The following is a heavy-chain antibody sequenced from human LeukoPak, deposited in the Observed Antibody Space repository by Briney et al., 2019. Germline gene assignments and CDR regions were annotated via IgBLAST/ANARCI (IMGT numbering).Heavy chain of an antibody. CDR2: ISGSGGST. CDR3: AKAPFIVRGSYYQS. Sequence: GGSLILSCAASGFTFSSYAMSWVRQAPGKGLEWVSAISGSGGSTYYADSVKGRFTISRDNSKNTLYLQMNSLRAEDTAVYYCAKAPFIVRGSYYQSWGQGTLVTVSS. J-gene: IGHJ4*02. V-gene: IGHV3-23*01. D-gene: IGHD3-16*01. CDR1: GFTFSSYA.